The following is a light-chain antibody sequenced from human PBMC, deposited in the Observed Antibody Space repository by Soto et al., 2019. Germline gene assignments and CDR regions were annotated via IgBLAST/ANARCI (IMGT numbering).Light chain of an antibody. V-gene: IGKV3-20*01. CDR3: QQYGSSPPRT. CDR2: GAS. J-gene: IGKJ1*01. CDR1: QSVSSN. Sequence: EIVLTQSPDTLSLSPGERATLSCRASQSVSSNLAWYQKKPGQAPRLLIYGASTRATDVPDRFSGSGSEADLTLSISRLETEDFAVYYCQQYGSSPPRTFGQGTKVDIK.